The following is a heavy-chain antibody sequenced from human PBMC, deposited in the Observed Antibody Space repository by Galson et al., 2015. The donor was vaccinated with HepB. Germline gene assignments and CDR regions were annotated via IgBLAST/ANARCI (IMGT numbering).Heavy chain of an antibody. V-gene: IGHV3-30-3*01. CDR2: ISYDGSNK. J-gene: IGHJ4*02. CDR1: GFIFNSYA. D-gene: IGHD6-19*01. CDR3: AREPYSSGWSKRGRYFDY. Sequence: SLRLSCAASGFIFNSYAMTWVRQAPGKGLEWVAFISYDGSNKYYADSVKGRFTISRDNSKNTLYLQMNSLGPEDTAVYNCAREPYSSGWSKRGRYFDYWGQGALVTVSS.